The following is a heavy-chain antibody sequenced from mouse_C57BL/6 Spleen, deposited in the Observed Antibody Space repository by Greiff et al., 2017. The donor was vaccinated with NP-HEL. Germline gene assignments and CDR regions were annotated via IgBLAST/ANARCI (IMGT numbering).Heavy chain of an antibody. CDR2: IHPNSGST. V-gene: IGHV1-64*01. D-gene: IGHD2-12*01. CDR3: ARSDYSPGYFDY. J-gene: IGHJ2*01. CDR1: GYTFTSYW. Sequence: QVQLQQPGAELVKPGASVKLSCKASGYTFTSYWMHWVKQRPGQGLEWIGMIHPNSGSTNYNEKFKRKATLTVDKSSSTAYMQLSSLTSEDSAVYYCARSDYSPGYFDYWGQGTTLTVSS.